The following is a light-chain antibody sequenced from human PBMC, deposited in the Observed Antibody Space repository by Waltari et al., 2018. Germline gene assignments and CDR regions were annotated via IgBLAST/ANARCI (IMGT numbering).Light chain of an antibody. V-gene: IGLV2-23*01. CDR1: SRVVVSYNL. CDR2: EAS. J-gene: IGLJ3*02. Sequence: QSALTQPASVSGSPGQSITISCTGTSRVVVSYNLVSWYQQHPGKAPKLMIYEASKRPSGVSNRFSGSKSGSTASLTISGLQAEDEASYYCCSFAASNTLVFGGGTRLTVL. CDR3: CSFAASNTLV.